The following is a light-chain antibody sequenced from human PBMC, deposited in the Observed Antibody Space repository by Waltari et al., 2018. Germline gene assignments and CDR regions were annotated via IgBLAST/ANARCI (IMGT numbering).Light chain of an antibody. J-gene: IGKJ4*01. CDR2: DAS. CDR3: HQFYNWPLT. V-gene: IGKV3-11*01. Sequence: EIVLTQSPATVSLSPGEGATLSCRASQSVSMYLAWYQQKPGQALRLLIYDASNRAAGIPARFSGSGSGTDFTLTISTLEPEDFAVYYCHQFYNWPLTFGGGTKVEIK. CDR1: QSVSMY.